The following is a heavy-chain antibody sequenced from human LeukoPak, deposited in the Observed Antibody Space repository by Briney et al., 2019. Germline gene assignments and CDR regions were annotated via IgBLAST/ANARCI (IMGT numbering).Heavy chain of an antibody. D-gene: IGHD6-13*01. Sequence: SETLSLSCTVSGGSISSYYWSWIRQPPGKGLEWIGYIYYSGSTNYNPSLKSRGTISVDTSKNQFSLKLSSVTAADTAVYYCARAGSSWINWDFDLCGRGTLVTVSS. CDR1: GGSISSYY. J-gene: IGHJ2*01. CDR3: ARAGSSWINWDFDL. V-gene: IGHV4-59*01. CDR2: IYYSGST.